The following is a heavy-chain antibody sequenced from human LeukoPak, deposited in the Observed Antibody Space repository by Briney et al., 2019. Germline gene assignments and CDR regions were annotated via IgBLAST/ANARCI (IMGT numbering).Heavy chain of an antibody. Sequence: PGGSLRLSCAASGFTFDDYGMSWVRQAPGKGLEWVSGINWNGGSTGYADSVKGRFTISRDNAKNSLYLQMNSLRAEDTALYYCARALGSYYDFWSGRAYYFDYWGQGTLVTVSP. CDR3: ARALGSYYDFWSGRAYYFDY. CDR1: GFTFDDYG. D-gene: IGHD3-3*01. CDR2: INWNGGST. J-gene: IGHJ4*02. V-gene: IGHV3-20*04.